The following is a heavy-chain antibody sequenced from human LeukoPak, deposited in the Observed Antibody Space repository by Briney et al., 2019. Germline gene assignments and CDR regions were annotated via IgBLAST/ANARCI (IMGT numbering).Heavy chain of an antibody. CDR2: FSGNGEST. D-gene: IGHD3-10*02. CDR3: AKGNTMYTAYYFDY. CDR1: GFTFSSYA. Sequence: GVSLRLSCAASGFTFSSYAMSWVRQAPGKGLEWVSVFSGNGESTDYADSVKGRFTISRDNSKNALYLQMNSLRAEDTAVYYCAKGNTMYTAYYFDYWGQGTLVTVSS. J-gene: IGHJ4*02. V-gene: IGHV3-23*01.